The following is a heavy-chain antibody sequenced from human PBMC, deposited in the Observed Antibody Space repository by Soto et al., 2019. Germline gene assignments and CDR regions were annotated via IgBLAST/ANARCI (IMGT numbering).Heavy chain of an antibody. CDR3: VSDRGYGHASVPYS. Sequence: QAQLVESGGGVVQPGRSLRLSCAASGFAFSSYGMHWVRQAPGTGLEWVAVISYDGSLQHYAESVKGRFTISRDNSKNMVLLKMSSLGAEDTAVYYCVSDRGYGHASVPYSWGQGTLVSVSS. CDR2: ISYDGSLQ. V-gene: IGHV3-30*03. CDR1: GFAFSSYG. D-gene: IGHD5-18*01. J-gene: IGHJ4*02.